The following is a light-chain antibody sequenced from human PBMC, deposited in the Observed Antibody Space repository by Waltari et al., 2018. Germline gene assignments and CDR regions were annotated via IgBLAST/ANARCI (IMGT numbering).Light chain of an antibody. CDR1: QSVTSIA. V-gene: IGKV3-20*01. Sequence: ETVLTQSPGTLSLSPGERATLSCRAIQSVTSIALSWYQQKPGQAPSLLIYGSSRRATGIPDRFSGSGSGTDFTLTISRLEPEDFAVYYCQHYDGLVVTFGGGTKVEI. CDR2: GSS. J-gene: IGKJ4*01. CDR3: QHYDGLVVT.